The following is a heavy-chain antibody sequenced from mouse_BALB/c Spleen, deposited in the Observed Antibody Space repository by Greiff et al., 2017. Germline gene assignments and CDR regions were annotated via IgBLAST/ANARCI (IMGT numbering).Heavy chain of an antibody. Sequence: EVQRVESGGGLVKPGGSLKLSCAASGFTFRDYYMYWVRQTPEKRLEWVATISDGGSYTYYPDSVKGRFTISRDNAKNNLYLQMSSLKSEDTAMYYCARDTNGNSFAYWGQGTLVTVSA. V-gene: IGHV5-4*02. D-gene: IGHD2-1*01. CDR3: ARDTNGNSFAY. J-gene: IGHJ3*01. CDR2: ISDGGSYT. CDR1: GFTFRDYY.